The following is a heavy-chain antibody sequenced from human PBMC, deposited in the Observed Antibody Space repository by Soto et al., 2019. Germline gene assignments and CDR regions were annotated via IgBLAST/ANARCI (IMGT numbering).Heavy chain of an antibody. CDR3: ARDPNSSGSPLDY. V-gene: IGHV1-2*04. D-gene: IGHD6-19*01. CDR1: GYTFTDSY. Sequence: GASVKVSCKTSGYTFTDSYIHWVRQAPGQGLEWMGWINPDSGGTKYAQKFQGWVTMTRDTSISTAYMELSRLKSDDAAVYYCARDPNSSGSPLDYWGQGTLVTVSS. J-gene: IGHJ4*02. CDR2: INPDSGGT.